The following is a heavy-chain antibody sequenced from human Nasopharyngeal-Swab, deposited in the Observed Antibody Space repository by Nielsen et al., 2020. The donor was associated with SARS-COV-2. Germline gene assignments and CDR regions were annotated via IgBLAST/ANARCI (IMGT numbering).Heavy chain of an antibody. CDR2: ISSSSSTI. CDR1: GFTFSSYS. CDR3: ARDGLDYDFWSAYFMDV. V-gene: IGHV3-48*04. J-gene: IGHJ6*02. D-gene: IGHD3-3*01. Sequence: GESLKISCAASGFTFSSYSMNWVRQAPGKGLEWVSYISSSSSTIYYADSVKGRFTISRDNAKNPLYLQMNSLRAEDTAVYYCARDGLDYDFWSAYFMDVWGQGTTVTVSS.